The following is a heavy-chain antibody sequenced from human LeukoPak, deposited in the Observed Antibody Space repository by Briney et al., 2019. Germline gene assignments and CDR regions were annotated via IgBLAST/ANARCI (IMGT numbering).Heavy chain of an antibody. D-gene: IGHD3-10*01. CDR3: ARHKRDGLWFGELLYPYYFDY. V-gene: IGHV5-51*01. CDR2: IYPGDSDT. CDR1: GYSFTSYW. Sequence: GGSLKISCKGSGYSFTSYWIGWVRQMPGKGLEWMGIIYPGDSDTRYSPSFQGQVTISADKSISTAYLQWSSLKASDTAMYYCARHKRDGLWFGELLYPYYFDYWGQGTLVTVSS. J-gene: IGHJ4*02.